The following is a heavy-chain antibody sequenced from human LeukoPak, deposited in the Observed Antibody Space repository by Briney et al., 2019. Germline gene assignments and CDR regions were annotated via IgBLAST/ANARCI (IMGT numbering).Heavy chain of an antibody. J-gene: IGHJ4*02. Sequence: GESLKISCKGSGYSFANFWIGWVRQMPGKGLEWMGIIYPGDSDTRYSPSFQGQVTISADKSISTAYPQWSSLKASDTAMYYCARRTVLNYFDYWGQGTLVTVSS. V-gene: IGHV5-51*01. CDR2: IYPGDSDT. D-gene: IGHD4-17*01. CDR1: GYSFANFW. CDR3: ARRTVLNYFDY.